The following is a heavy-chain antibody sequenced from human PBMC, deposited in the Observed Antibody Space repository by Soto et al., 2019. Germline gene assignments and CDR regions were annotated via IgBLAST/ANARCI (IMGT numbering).Heavy chain of an antibody. CDR1: GYTFTSYG. CDR2: IIAYNGNT. CDR3: ARVGDTYGSGSYSAAVRYYYGMDV. V-gene: IGHV1-18*01. J-gene: IGHJ6*02. D-gene: IGHD3-10*01. Sequence: ASVKFSCKASGYTFTSYGISWVRQAPGQGLEWMGWIIAYNGNTNYAQKLQGRVTMTTDTSTSTAYMELRSLRSDDTAVYYCARVGDTYGSGSYSAAVRYYYGMDVWGQGTTVTVSS.